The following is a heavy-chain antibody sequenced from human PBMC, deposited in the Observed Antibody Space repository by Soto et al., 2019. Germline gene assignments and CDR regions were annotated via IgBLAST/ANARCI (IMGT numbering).Heavy chain of an antibody. CDR2: VYSSGST. V-gene: IGHV4-59*01. Sequence: PSETLSLTCTVSGGSMSGYYWSWIRQPPGKGLECIGYVYSSGSTTYNPSLKSRVTMSVDTSKNQFSLKMSSVTAADTAVYYCAREPQLAGRPFFEYWVQGTLFTVS. CDR1: GGSMSGYY. J-gene: IGHJ4*01. CDR3: AREPQLAGRPFFEY. D-gene: IGHD6-19*01.